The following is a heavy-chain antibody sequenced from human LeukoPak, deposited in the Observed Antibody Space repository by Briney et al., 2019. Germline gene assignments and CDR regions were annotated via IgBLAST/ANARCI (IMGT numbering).Heavy chain of an antibody. CDR1: GYTFTNYG. Sequence: ASVKVSCKASGYTFTNYGISWVRQAPGQGLEWMGWISAYNGNTNYAQKLQGRVTITRDTSASTAYMELSSLRSEDTAVYYCARDRGYSGYDHDFDYWGQRTLVTVSS. J-gene: IGHJ4*02. D-gene: IGHD5-12*01. CDR2: ISAYNGNT. CDR3: ARDRGYSGYDHDFDY. V-gene: IGHV1-18*01.